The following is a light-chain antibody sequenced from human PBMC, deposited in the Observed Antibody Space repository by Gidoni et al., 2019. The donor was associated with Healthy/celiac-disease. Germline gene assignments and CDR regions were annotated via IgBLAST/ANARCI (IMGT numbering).Light chain of an antibody. Sequence: AIRITPSPSSPSVSTGDRVTITCRASQGISGYLSWYHQKPGKAPKLLFYAASTLQSGVPSRFSGSGSGTDFTLTISCLQSEDFATYYCQQYYSYPLTFXGXTKVEIK. CDR1: QGISGY. CDR2: AAS. V-gene: IGKV1-8*01. CDR3: QQYYSYPLT. J-gene: IGKJ4*01.